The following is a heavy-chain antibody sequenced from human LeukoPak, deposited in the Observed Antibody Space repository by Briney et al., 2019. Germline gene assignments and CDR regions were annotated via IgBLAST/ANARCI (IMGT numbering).Heavy chain of an antibody. V-gene: IGHV3-9*01. J-gene: IGHJ4*02. CDR2: ISWNSGSI. Sequence: GGSLRLSCAASGFTFDDYAMHWVRQAPGKGLEWVSGISWNSGSIGYADSVKGRFTISRDNSKNTLYLQMNSLRAEDTAVYYCAKGKRISVGYSSSDFDYWGQGTLVTVSS. D-gene: IGHD6-13*01. CDR3: AKGKRISVGYSSSDFDY. CDR1: GFTFDDYA.